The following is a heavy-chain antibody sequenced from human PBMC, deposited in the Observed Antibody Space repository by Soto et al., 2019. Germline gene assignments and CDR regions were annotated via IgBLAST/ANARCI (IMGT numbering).Heavy chain of an antibody. CDR1: GFTFSSYW. V-gene: IGHV3-74*01. CDR3: ATDTIGYCSGGSCYYYYGMDV. Sequence: EVQLVESGGGLVQPGGSLRLSCAASGFTFSSYWMHWVRQAPGKGLVWVSRINSDGSSTSYADSVKGRFTISRDNANNTLYLQLNSLRAEDTAVYYCATDTIGYCSGGSCYYYYGMDVWGQGTTVTVSS. J-gene: IGHJ6*02. D-gene: IGHD2-15*01. CDR2: INSDGSST.